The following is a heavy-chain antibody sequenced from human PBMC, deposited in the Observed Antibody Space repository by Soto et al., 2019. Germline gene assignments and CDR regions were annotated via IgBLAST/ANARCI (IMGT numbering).Heavy chain of an antibody. Sequence: ESGGGVVQPGRSLRLSCAASGFTFSSYGMHWVRQAPGKGLEWVAVIWYDGSNKYYADSVKGRFTISRDNSKNTLYLQMNSLRAEDTAVYYCARDLVGATFDYWGQGTLVTVSS. D-gene: IGHD1-26*01. J-gene: IGHJ4*02. CDR1: GFTFSSYG. CDR2: IWYDGSNK. CDR3: ARDLVGATFDY. V-gene: IGHV3-33*01.